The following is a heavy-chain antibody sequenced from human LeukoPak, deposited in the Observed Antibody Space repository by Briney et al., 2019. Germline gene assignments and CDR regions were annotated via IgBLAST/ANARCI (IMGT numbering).Heavy chain of an antibody. CDR3: ARGPDHGGSYYHD. CDR1: GFTVSSNY. J-gene: IGHJ4*02. D-gene: IGHD1-26*01. Sequence: GGSLRLSCAASGFTVSSNYMSWVRQAPGKGLVWVSRINSDGSRIEYADSVKGRFTISRDNAKNTLFLQMNSLRVEDTAVYYCARGPDHGGSYYHDWGQGTLVTVSS. CDR2: INSDGSRI. V-gene: IGHV3-74*03.